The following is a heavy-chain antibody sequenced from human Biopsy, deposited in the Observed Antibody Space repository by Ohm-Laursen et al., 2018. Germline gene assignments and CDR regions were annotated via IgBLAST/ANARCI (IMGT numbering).Heavy chain of an antibody. CDR2: LTWNSANI. J-gene: IGHJ4*02. V-gene: IGHV3-9*01. CDR3: VRDSTLDY. CDR1: GFTFDNYA. Sequence: RSLRLSCAASGFTFDNYAMHWVRQTPGKGLEWVSGLTWNSANIGYADYVKGRFTISRDNARNSLFLEMSSLREEDTGLYHCVRDSTLDYWGQGTLVTVSS.